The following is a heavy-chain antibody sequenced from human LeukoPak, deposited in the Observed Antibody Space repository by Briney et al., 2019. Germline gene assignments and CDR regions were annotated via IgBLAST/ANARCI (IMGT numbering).Heavy chain of an antibody. Sequence: GGSLRLSCAASGFTFSSYGMHWVRQAPGKGLEWVAVILSDGSKEFYTDSVKGRFTISRDNSKNTLYLQMNSLRAEDTAVYYCAKDLHPTYYYDSSGYVDYWGQGTLVTVSS. V-gene: IGHV3-33*06. CDR1: GFTFSSYG. CDR3: AKDLHPTYYYDSSGYVDY. J-gene: IGHJ4*02. CDR2: ILSDGSKE. D-gene: IGHD3-22*01.